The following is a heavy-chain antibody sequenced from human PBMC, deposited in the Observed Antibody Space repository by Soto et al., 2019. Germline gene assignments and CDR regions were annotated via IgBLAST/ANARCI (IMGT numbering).Heavy chain of an antibody. J-gene: IGHJ5*02. V-gene: IGHV4-59*08. CDR3: ARTTRYGSWDNWFDP. D-gene: IGHD4-4*01. CDR2: IYYSGST. CDR1: GGSISSYY. Sequence: SETLSLTCTVSGGSISSYYWSWIRQPPGKGLEWIGYIYYSGSTNYNPSLKSRVTISVDTSKNQFSLKLSSVTAADTAVYYCARTTRYGSWDNWFDPWGQGTLVTVSS.